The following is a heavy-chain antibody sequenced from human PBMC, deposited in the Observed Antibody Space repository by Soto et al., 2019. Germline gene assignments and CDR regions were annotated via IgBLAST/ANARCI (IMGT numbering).Heavy chain of an antibody. Sequence: QVQLVQSGAEVKKPGASVKVSCKASGYTFTSYGISWVRQAPGQGLEWVGWISAYNGNTNYAQKLQGRVTMTTDTSTSTAYMELRSLRSDDTAVYYCARSIIGYCSGGSCYAYFDIWGQGTMVTVSS. J-gene: IGHJ3*02. V-gene: IGHV1-18*01. CDR1: GYTFTSYG. CDR3: ARSIIGYCSGGSCYAYFDI. D-gene: IGHD2-15*01. CDR2: ISAYNGNT.